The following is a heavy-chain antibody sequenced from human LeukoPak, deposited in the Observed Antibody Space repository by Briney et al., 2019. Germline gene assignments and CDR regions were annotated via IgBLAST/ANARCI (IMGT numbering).Heavy chain of an antibody. Sequence: GGSLRLSCAASGFTFSSYAMHWVRQAPGKGLEYVSAISSNGGSTYYANSVKGRFTISRDNSKNTLYLQMGSLRAEDMAVYYCARGGSYFPHWFDPWGQGTLVTVSS. CDR2: ISSNGGST. D-gene: IGHD1-26*01. J-gene: IGHJ5*02. V-gene: IGHV3-64*01. CDR1: GFTFSSYA. CDR3: ARGGSYFPHWFDP.